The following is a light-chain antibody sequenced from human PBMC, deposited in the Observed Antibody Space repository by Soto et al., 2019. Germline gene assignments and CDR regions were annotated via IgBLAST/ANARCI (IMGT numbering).Light chain of an antibody. V-gene: IGKV3-15*01. Sequence: EIVMTQSPVTLSVSPGEIATLSCRASQSVSSYLAWYQQKRGQAPRLLIYSASTRATGIPARFSGSGSGTEFILTISSLQSEDFAVYYCQQYSKWPLTFGGGTKVDI. CDR1: QSVSSY. CDR3: QQYSKWPLT. CDR2: SAS. J-gene: IGKJ4*01.